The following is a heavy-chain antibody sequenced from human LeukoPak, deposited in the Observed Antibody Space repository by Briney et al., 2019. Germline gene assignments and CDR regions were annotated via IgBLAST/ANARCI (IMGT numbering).Heavy chain of an antibody. CDR3: ARYVGLICGGDCYSDAFDI. Sequence: GASVKVSCKASGYTFTSYDINWVRQATGQGLEWMGWMNPNSGNTGYAQKFQGRVTITRNTSISTAYMELSSLRSEDTAVYYCARYVGLICGGDCYSDAFDIWGQGTMVTVSS. J-gene: IGHJ3*02. CDR1: GYTFTSYD. CDR2: MNPNSGNT. D-gene: IGHD2-21*02. V-gene: IGHV1-8*03.